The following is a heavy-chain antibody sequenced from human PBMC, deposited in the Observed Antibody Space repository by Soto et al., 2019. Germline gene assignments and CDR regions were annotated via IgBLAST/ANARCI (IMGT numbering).Heavy chain of an antibody. CDR1: GYTFTSYY. Sequence: ASVKVSCKASGYTFTSYYMHWVRQAPGQGHEWMGIINPSGGSTSYAQKYQGRVTMTRDTSTSTVYMELSSLRSEDTAVYYCAREFRSVVVVAAIRSWFDPWGQGTLVTVSS. CDR2: INPSGGST. V-gene: IGHV1-46*01. J-gene: IGHJ5*02. CDR3: AREFRSVVVVAAIRSWFDP. D-gene: IGHD2-15*01.